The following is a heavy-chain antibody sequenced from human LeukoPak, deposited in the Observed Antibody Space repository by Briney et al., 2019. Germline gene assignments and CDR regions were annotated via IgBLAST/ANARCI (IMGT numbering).Heavy chain of an antibody. V-gene: IGHV5-51*01. Sequence: GESLKISCKGSGYSFTSYWIGWVRQMPGKGLERMGIIYPGDSDTRYSPSFQGQVTISADKSISTAYLQWSSLKASDTAMYYCARLVGGIAVAGVFDYWGQGTLVTVSS. J-gene: IGHJ4*02. CDR3: ARLVGGIAVAGVFDY. D-gene: IGHD6-19*01. CDR2: IYPGDSDT. CDR1: GYSFTSYW.